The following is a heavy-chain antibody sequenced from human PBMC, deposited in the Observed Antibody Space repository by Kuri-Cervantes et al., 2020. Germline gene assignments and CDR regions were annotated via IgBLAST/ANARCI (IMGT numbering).Heavy chain of an antibody. J-gene: IGHJ4*02. CDR2: IIPIFGTA. Sequence: SVKVSCKASGGTFSSYAISWVRQAPGQGLEWMGGIIPIFGTANYAQKFQGRVTITTDESTSTAYMELNSPRSEDTAVYYCARAGYSYGIRIFDYWGQGTLVTVSS. V-gene: IGHV1-69*05. D-gene: IGHD5-18*01. CDR1: GGTFSSYA. CDR3: ARAGYSYGIRIFDY.